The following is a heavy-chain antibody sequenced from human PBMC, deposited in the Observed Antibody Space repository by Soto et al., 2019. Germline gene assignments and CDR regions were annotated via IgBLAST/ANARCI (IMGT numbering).Heavy chain of an antibody. D-gene: IGHD6-13*01. J-gene: IGHJ5*02. V-gene: IGHV4-31*03. Sequence: QVQLQESGPGLVKPSQTLSLTCTVSGGSISSGGYYWSWIRQHPGKGLEWIGYIYYSGSTYYNPSLKSRVTISVDTSKNQFSLKLSSVTAADTAVYYCARAPPINGIAAAGLAGGWFDPWGQGTLVTVSS. CDR1: GGSISSGGYY. CDR3: ARAPPINGIAAAGLAGGWFDP. CDR2: IYYSGST.